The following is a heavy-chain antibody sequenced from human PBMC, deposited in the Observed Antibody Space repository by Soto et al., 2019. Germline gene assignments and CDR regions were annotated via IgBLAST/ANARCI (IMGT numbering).Heavy chain of an antibody. CDR2: ISYDGSNK. Sequence: QVQLLESAGGVVQPGRSLRLSCAASGLTFSSYGMHWVRQAPGKGLEWVAVISYDGSNKYNADSVKGRFTISRDNSKNTLYLQMISLRAEDTAVYYCAKDRADAGDDYWGQGTLVTVSS. J-gene: IGHJ4*02. V-gene: IGHV3-30*18. CDR1: GLTFSSYG. D-gene: IGHD1-26*01. CDR3: AKDRADAGDDY.